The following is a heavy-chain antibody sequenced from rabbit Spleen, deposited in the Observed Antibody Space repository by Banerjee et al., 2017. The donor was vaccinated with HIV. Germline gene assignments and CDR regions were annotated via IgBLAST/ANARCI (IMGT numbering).Heavy chain of an antibody. J-gene: IGHJ4*01. CDR3: ARGSATMTMMITGYYFNL. Sequence: QEQLEESGGDLVKPGASLTLTCTASGFSFSSSYYICWVRQAPGKGLEWIACIYGGDGSTVYASWAKGRFTISKTSSTTVTLQMTSLTAADTATYFCARGSATMTMMITGYYFNLWGPGTLVTVS. CDR1: GFSFSSSYY. V-gene: IGHV1S45*01. D-gene: IGHD2-1*01. CDR2: IYGGDGST.